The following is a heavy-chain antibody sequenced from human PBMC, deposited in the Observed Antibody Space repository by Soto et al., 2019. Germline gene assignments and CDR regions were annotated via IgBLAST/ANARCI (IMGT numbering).Heavy chain of an antibody. Sequence: EVQLVESGGGLVQPGGSLRLSCAASGFTVSSNYMSWVRQAPGKGLEWVSVIYSGGSTYYAESVKGRFTISRDNSKNTLYLQMNSLRAEDTAVYYCARDIEEGAFDIWGQGTMVTVSS. CDR3: ARDIEEGAFDI. D-gene: IGHD1-26*01. CDR2: IYSGGST. CDR1: GFTVSSNY. J-gene: IGHJ3*02. V-gene: IGHV3-66*01.